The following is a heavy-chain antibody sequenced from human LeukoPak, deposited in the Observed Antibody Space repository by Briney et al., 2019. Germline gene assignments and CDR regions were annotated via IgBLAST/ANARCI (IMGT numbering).Heavy chain of an antibody. Sequence: PGRSLRLSCAASGFTFSSYGMHWVRQAPGKGLEWVAVIWYDGSNKYYADSVKGRFTISRDNSKNTLYLQMNSLRAEDTAVYYCARDGYCSSTSCYMEFDYWGQGTLVTVSS. CDR3: ARDGYCSSTSCYMEFDY. J-gene: IGHJ4*02. V-gene: IGHV3-33*01. D-gene: IGHD2-2*03. CDR2: IWYDGSNK. CDR1: GFTFSSYG.